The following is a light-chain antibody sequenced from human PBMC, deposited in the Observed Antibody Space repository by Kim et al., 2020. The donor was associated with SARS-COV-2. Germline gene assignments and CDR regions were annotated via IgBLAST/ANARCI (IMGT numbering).Light chain of an antibody. CDR3: QAWDSSNAV. Sequence: SYELTQPPSVSVSPGQTASITCSGDKLGDKYACXYQQKPGQSPVLVIYQDSKRPSGIPERFSGSNSGNTATLTISGTQAMDEADYYCQAWDSSNAVFGGG. CDR2: QDS. CDR1: KLGDKY. J-gene: IGLJ2*01. V-gene: IGLV3-1*01.